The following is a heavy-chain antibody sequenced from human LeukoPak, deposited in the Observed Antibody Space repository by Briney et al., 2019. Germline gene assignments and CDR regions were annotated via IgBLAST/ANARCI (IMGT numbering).Heavy chain of an antibody. D-gene: IGHD2-2*01. CDR3: ASYCSSTSSHGFQH. CDR2: IYYSGST. Sequence: PSETLSLTCTVSGGSISSYYWSWIRQPPGKGLEWIGYIYYSGSTNYNPSLKSRVTISVDTSKNQFSLKLSSVTAADTAVYYCASYCSSTSSHGFQHWGQGTLVTVSS. J-gene: IGHJ1*01. CDR1: GGSISSYY. V-gene: IGHV4-59*01.